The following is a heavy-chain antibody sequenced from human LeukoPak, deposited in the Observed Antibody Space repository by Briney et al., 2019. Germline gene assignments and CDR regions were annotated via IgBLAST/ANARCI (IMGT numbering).Heavy chain of an antibody. CDR3: ARDRDWNFDY. D-gene: IGHD3/OR15-3a*01. Sequence: GGSLRLSCAASGFTFSYYWMSWVRQAPGKGLEWVANIKQDGTDKYYVDSVRGRFTISRDNAKNSLYLQMNSLGVEDTAVYFCARDRDWNFDYWGQGTLVTVSS. CDR2: IKQDGTDK. J-gene: IGHJ4*02. V-gene: IGHV3-7*01. CDR1: GFTFSYYW.